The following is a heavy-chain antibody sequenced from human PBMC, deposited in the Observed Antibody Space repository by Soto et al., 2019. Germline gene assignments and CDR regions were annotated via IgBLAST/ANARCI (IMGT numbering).Heavy chain of an antibody. CDR1: GGSISSYY. CDR3: ARDGSDSYGLDV. D-gene: IGHD3-10*01. J-gene: IGHJ6*02. CDR2: IYNGGNT. V-gene: IGHV4-4*07. Sequence: PSETLSFTCTVSGGSISSYYWSWIRQSAGKGLEWIGRIYNGGNTQYNPSLKSRVTMSADTSKNQFSLRLNSVTAADTAVYYCARDGSDSYGLDVWGQGTTVTVSS.